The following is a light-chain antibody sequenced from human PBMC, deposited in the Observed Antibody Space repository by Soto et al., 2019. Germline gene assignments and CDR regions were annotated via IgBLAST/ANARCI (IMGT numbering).Light chain of an antibody. CDR1: SSNIGDNT. J-gene: IGLJ2*01. V-gene: IGLV1-44*01. CDR2: SNN. Sequence: QSVLTQPPSASGTPGQRVTISCSGSSSNIGDNTVNWYQQLPGTAPKLLIHSNNERPSGVPDRFSGSKSGTSASLAISGLQSEDEAEYYCAAWDDSLNGVVFGGGTKVTVL. CDR3: AAWDDSLNGVV.